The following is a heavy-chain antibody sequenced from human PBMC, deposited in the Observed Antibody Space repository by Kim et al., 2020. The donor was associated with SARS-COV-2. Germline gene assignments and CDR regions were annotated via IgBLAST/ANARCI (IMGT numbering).Heavy chain of an antibody. CDR1: GFTFSDYY. CDR3: AREVPFGGVEYSDQSGYYYYYGMDV. CDR2: ISSSSSYT. V-gene: IGHV3-11*05. J-gene: IGHJ6*02. Sequence: GGSLRLSCAASGFTFSDYYMSWIRQAPGKGLEWVSYISSSSSYTNYADSVKGRFTISRDNAKNSLYLQMNSLRAEDTAVYYCAREVPFGGVEYSDQSGYYYYYGMDVWGQGTTVTVSS. D-gene: IGHD3-3*01.